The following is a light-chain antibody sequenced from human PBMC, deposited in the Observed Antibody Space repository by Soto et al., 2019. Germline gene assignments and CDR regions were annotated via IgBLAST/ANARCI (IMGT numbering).Light chain of an antibody. CDR1: SSDVGGCNY. CDR3: ISYTSSSTPVV. J-gene: IGLJ2*01. Sequence: QSALTQPASVSGSPGQSITISCTGTSSDVGGCNYFSWYQQHPGKTPKLMIYDVSNRPPGVSDRVPGSKSGNSASLTISGLQAEDEATYYCISYTSSSTPVVLGGGNELTVL. CDR2: DVS. V-gene: IGLV2-14*01.